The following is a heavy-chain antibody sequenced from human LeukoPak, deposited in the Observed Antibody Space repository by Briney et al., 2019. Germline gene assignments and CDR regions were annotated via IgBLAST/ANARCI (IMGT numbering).Heavy chain of an antibody. Sequence: PGGSLRLSCAASGFTFSSYSMNWVRQAPGKGLEWVSSISSSSSYTYYADSVKGRFTISRDNAKNSLYLQMNSLTAEAPAVYYCARDLRGFDYWGQGTLVTVSS. D-gene: IGHD3-10*01. J-gene: IGHJ4*02. V-gene: IGHV3-21*01. CDR2: ISSSSSYT. CDR3: ARDLRGFDY. CDR1: GFTFSSYS.